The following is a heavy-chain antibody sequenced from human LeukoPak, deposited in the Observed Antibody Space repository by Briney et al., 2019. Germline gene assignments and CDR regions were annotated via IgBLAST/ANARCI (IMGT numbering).Heavy chain of an antibody. CDR1: GGSISSYY. V-gene: IGHV4-4*09. CDR2: IYTSGST. CDR3: ASTLNSSWGNFDY. Sequence: SETLSLTCTVSGGSISSYYWSWIRQPPGKGLEWIGYIYTSGSTNYNPSLKSRVTISVDTSKNQFSLKLSSVTAADTAVYYCASTLNSSWGNFDYWGQGTLVTVSS. D-gene: IGHD6-13*01. J-gene: IGHJ4*02.